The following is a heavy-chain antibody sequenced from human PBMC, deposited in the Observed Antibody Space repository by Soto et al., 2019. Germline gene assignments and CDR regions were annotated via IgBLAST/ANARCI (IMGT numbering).Heavy chain of an antibody. V-gene: IGHV1-2*02. Sequence: ASVKVSCKTSGYTFTDYYMYWLRQAPGQGLEWMGWINPNSGGTNYAQKFQGRVTMTRDTSISTAYMELSGLRSDDTAVYYCAKSHDTSAYYLSIDSWGQGTQVTVSS. CDR1: GYTFTDYY. CDR2: INPNSGGT. D-gene: IGHD3-22*01. CDR3: AKSHDTSAYYLSIDS. J-gene: IGHJ4*02.